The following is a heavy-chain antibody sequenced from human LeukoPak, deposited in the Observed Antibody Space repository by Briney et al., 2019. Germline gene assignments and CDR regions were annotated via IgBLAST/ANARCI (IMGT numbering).Heavy chain of an antibody. CDR3: AKTYSYGFTRPPFKNWFDP. Sequence: SETLSLTCAVSGYSISSGYYWGWIRQPPGKGLEWIGSIYHSGSTYYNPSLKSRVTISVHTSKNQFSLKLSSVTAADTAVYYCAKTYSYGFTRPPFKNWFDPWGQGTLVTVSS. D-gene: IGHD5-18*01. J-gene: IGHJ5*02. CDR1: GYSISSGYY. V-gene: IGHV4-38-2*01. CDR2: IYHSGST.